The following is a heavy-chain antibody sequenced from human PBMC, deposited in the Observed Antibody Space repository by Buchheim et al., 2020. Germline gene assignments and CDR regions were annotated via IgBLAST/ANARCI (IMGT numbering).Heavy chain of an antibody. V-gene: IGHV3-23*04. D-gene: IGHD2-2*02. CDR1: GFTFSRFD. J-gene: IGHJ4*02. CDR2: ISGGGDKT. CDR3: AKIGFYTDDY. Sequence: EVQLVEYGGTLRQPGGSLRLSCGAFGFTFSRFDMCWVRQAPGKGLEWVSDISGGGDKTYYADSVEGRFTISRDNSKNTLYLQMNSLRVEDTAIYYCAKIGFYTDDYWGQGT.